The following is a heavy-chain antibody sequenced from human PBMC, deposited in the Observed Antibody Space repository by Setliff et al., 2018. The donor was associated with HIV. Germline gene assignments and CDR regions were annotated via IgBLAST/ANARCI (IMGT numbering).Heavy chain of an antibody. D-gene: IGHD5-12*01. V-gene: IGHV4-39*07. J-gene: IGHJ4*02. CDR2: IYHSGST. CDR3: ARARRDGYTSPFDY. Sequence: SETLSLTCTVSGGSTDSGSYYWAWIRQPPGKGLEWIGSIYHSGSTYYNPSLKSRVTISVDTSKNQFSLKLSSVTAADTAVYYCARARRDGYTSPFDYWGQGTLVTVSS. CDR1: GGSTDSGSYY.